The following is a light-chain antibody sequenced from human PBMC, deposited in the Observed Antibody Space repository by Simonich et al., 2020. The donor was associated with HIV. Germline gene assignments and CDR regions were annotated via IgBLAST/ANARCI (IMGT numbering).Light chain of an antibody. CDR3: QQSYSTPPYT. Sequence: DIQMTQSPSSLSASVRDRVTITCRANQGISNSLAWYQQKPGKAPKLLLYAASRLESGVPSRFSGSGSGIDFTLTISSLQPEDFATYYCQQSYSTPPYTFGQGTKLEIK. CDR1: QGISNS. J-gene: IGKJ2*01. V-gene: IGKV1-NL1*01. CDR2: AAS.